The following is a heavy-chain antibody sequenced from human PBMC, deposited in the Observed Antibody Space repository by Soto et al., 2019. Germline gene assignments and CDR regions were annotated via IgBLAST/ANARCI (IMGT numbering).Heavy chain of an antibody. CDR2: IYWDDYK. Sequence: QITLKESGPTLVKPTQPLTLTCTFSGFSLSTSAVGVGWIRQPPGKALEWLALIYWDDYKRYSPSLKSRLTITKDSSKNPVVLTMTNMDPLDTATYYCAHRHAKHQLVSEWFDPWGQGTLVTVSS. V-gene: IGHV2-5*02. D-gene: IGHD6-13*01. CDR3: AHRHAKHQLVSEWFDP. CDR1: GFSLSTSAVG. J-gene: IGHJ5*02.